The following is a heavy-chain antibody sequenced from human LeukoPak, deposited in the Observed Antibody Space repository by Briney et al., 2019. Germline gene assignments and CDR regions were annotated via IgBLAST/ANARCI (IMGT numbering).Heavy chain of an antibody. CDR2: LSGSGGST. Sequence: PGGSLRLSCATSGFTFRIYAMTWVRQAPGKGLAWVSTLSGSGGSTYYADSVKGRFTISRDNSKNTLSLQMNSLRAEDTAVYCCAKESTVTPGNVNWFDTWGQGTLVTVSS. D-gene: IGHD4-17*01. J-gene: IGHJ5*02. CDR3: AKESTVTPGNVNWFDT. CDR1: GFTFRIYA. V-gene: IGHV3-23*01.